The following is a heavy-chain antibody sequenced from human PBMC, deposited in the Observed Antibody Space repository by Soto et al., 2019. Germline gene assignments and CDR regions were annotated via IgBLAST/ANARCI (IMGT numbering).Heavy chain of an antibody. J-gene: IGHJ4*02. CDR1: RGSINSGRYS. V-gene: IGHV4-30-2*01. CDR2: MYHTGTT. CDR3: ARAPRGNYGYPSYFDY. D-gene: IGHD5-18*01. Sequence: SETLSLTCTVSRGSINSGRYSWTWIRQPPGKGLEWIGHMYHTGTTYYNPSLKSRVTMSVDTSKNQFSLKLSSVTAADTVLYYCARAPRGNYGYPSYFDYSGQGTLVTVSS.